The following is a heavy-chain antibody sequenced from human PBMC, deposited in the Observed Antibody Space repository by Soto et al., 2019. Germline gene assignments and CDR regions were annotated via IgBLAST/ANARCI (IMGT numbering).Heavy chain of an antibody. CDR2: ISAYNGNT. D-gene: IGHD3-3*01. J-gene: IGHJ4*02. CDR1: GYTFTSYG. Sequence: ASVKVSCKASGYTFTSYGISWVRQAPGQGLEWMGWISAYNGNTNYAQKLQGRVTLTTDTSTSTAYMELRSLRSDDPAVYYCARDGATRPYYDFWSGYYPTELFDYWGQGTLVTVSS. CDR3: ARDGATRPYYDFWSGYYPTELFDY. V-gene: IGHV1-18*01.